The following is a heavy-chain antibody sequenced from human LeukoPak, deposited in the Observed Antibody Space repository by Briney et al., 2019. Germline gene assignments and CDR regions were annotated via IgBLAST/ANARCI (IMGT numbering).Heavy chain of an antibody. D-gene: IGHD2-15*01. CDR3: ARPRGIAKNWFDP. J-gene: IGHJ5*02. Sequence: GESLKISRKGSGYSFTSYWISWVRQMPGKGLEWMGRIDPSDSYTNYSPSFQGHVTISADKSISTAYLQWSSLKASDTAMYYCARPRGIAKNWFDPWGQGALVTVSS. V-gene: IGHV5-10-1*01. CDR1: GYSFTSYW. CDR2: IDPSDSYT.